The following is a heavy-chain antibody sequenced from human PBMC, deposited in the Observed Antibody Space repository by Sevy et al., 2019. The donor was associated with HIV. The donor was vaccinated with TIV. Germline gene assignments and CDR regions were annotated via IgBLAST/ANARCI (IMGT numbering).Heavy chain of an antibody. D-gene: IGHD3-22*01. CDR3: ATSRSGYFDSSGYYIY. Sequence: GESLKISCKGSGYSFTSHWIGWVRHMPGKGLEWMGIIYPDDSDTRYSPSFQGQVTFSADKSISTAYLQWSSLKASYTAMYYCATSRSGYFDSSGYYIYWGQGTLVTVSS. CDR1: GYSFTSHW. V-gene: IGHV5-51*01. CDR2: IYPDDSDT. J-gene: IGHJ4*02.